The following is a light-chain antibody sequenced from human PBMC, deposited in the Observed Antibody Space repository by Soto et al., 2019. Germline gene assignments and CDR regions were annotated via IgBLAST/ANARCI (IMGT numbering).Light chain of an antibody. CDR2: DVS. Sequence: QSALTQPRSVSGSPGQSVTMSCIGTSSDVGGYNYVSWYQQHPGKAPKLMIYDVSKRPSGVPDRFSGSKSGNTASLTISWLQAEDEADYYCCSYGGSYVLFGGGTKLTVL. V-gene: IGLV2-11*02. CDR3: CSYGGSYVL. CDR1: SSDVGGYNY. J-gene: IGLJ2*01.